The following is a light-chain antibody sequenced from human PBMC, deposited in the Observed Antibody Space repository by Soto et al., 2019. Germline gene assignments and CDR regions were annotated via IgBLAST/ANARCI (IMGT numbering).Light chain of an antibody. CDR3: AAWDDSLSVV. V-gene: IGLV1-47*01. Sequence: QSVLTQPPSASGTPGQRVTISCSGSSSNIGNNYVYWYQHLPGTAPKLLISKNNQRPSGVPDRFSGSKSGTSASLAISGLRSEDEADYYCAAWDDSLSVVFGGGTKVTVL. J-gene: IGLJ3*02. CDR1: SSNIGNNY. CDR2: KNN.